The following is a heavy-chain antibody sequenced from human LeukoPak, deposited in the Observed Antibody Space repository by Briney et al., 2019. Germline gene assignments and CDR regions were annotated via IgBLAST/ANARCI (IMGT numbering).Heavy chain of an antibody. J-gene: IGHJ4*02. V-gene: IGHV3-48*01. CDR3: ARDSLIAVAGTGHYFDY. Sequence: GGSLRLSCAASGFSFSGYSMNWVRQAPGKGLEWVSYISSSSSAIYYADSVKGRFTISRDNSKNTLYLQMNSLRAEDTAVYYCARDSLIAVAGTGHYFDYWGQGTLVTVSS. CDR1: GFSFSGYS. CDR2: ISSSSSAI. D-gene: IGHD6-19*01.